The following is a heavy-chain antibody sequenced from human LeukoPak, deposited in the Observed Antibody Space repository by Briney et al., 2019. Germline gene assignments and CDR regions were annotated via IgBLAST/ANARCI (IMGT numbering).Heavy chain of an antibody. CDR1: GSTFDDYA. Sequence: GGSLRLSCAAPGSTFDDYAMHWVRQAPGKGLEWVSLISGDGGSTYYADSVKGRFTISRDNSKNSLYLQMNSLRTEDTALYYCAKDTPPSYSGGFDYYYGMDVWGQGTTVTVSS. D-gene: IGHD6-19*01. J-gene: IGHJ6*02. CDR3: AKDTPPSYSGGFDYYYGMDV. V-gene: IGHV3-43*02. CDR2: ISGDGGST.